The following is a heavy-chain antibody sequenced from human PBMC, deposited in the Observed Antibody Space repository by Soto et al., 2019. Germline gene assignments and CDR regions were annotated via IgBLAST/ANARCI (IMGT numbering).Heavy chain of an antibody. CDR2: IYTSGST. CDR1: GGSISSYY. Sequence: SLTCTVSGGSISSYYWSWIRQPAGKGLEWIGRIYTSGSTNYNPSLKSRVTMSVDTSKNQFSLKLSSVTAADTAVYYCAKSTYCSSTSCHRPDYYFDYWGQGTLVTVSS. V-gene: IGHV4-4*07. D-gene: IGHD2-2*01. J-gene: IGHJ4*02. CDR3: AKSTYCSSTSCHRPDYYFDY.